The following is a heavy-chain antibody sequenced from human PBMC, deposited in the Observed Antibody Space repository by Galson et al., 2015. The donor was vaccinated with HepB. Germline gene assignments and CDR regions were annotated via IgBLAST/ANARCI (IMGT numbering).Heavy chain of an antibody. J-gene: IGHJ4*02. CDR2: ITSGSTYT. V-gene: IGHV3-11*06. CDR1: YY. Sequence: YYMSWIRQAPGKGLEWVSYITSGSTYTNYADSVKGRFTISRDNARNSLYLQMNSLRAEDTAVYYCARLFLYSGYDGAFDYWGQGTLVTVSS. CDR3: ARLFLYSGYDGAFDY. D-gene: IGHD5-12*01.